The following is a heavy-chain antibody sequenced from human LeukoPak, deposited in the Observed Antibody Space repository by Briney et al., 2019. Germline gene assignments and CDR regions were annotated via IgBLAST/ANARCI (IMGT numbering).Heavy chain of an antibody. CDR3: ARAESAVWFGELKYFDY. D-gene: IGHD3-10*01. CDR2: TYYRSKWYI. J-gene: IGHJ4*02. CDR1: GYSVSSNSAA. Sequence: SQTLSLTCAISGYSVSSNSAAWNWIRQSPSRGLEWLGRTYYRSKWYIDYALSVKSRITINPDTSKNQFSLHLNSVTPEDTAVYYCARAESAVWFGELKYFDYWGQGTLVTVSS. V-gene: IGHV6-1*01.